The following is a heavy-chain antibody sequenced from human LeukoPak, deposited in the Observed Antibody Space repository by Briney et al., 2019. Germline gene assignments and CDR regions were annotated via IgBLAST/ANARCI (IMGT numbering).Heavy chain of an antibody. J-gene: IGHJ4*02. V-gene: IGHV3-23*01. CDR1: GFTFSSDA. D-gene: IGHD3-10*01. Sequence: PGGSLRLSCAASGFTFSSDAISWVRRAPGKGLEWVSAISSNGGGTFYADSVKGQFTISRDNSQNTLYLQMNSLRAEDTAIYYCAKHYGSGTYYNYLDYWGQGTLVTVSS. CDR3: AKHYGSGTYYNYLDY. CDR2: ISSNGGGT.